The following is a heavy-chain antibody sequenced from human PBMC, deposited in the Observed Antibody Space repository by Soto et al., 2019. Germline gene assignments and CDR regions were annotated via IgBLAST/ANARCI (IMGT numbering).Heavy chain of an antibody. CDR3: ASRSPLIAAAGRGAFDI. Sequence: EVQLVESGGGLVKPGGSLRLSCAASGFTFSSYSMNWVRQAPGKGLEWVSSISSSSSYIYYADSVKGRFTISRDNAKNSLYLQMNSLSAEDTAVYYCASRSPLIAAAGRGAFDIWGQGTMVTVSS. V-gene: IGHV3-21*01. J-gene: IGHJ3*02. D-gene: IGHD6-13*01. CDR2: ISSSSSYI. CDR1: GFTFSSYS.